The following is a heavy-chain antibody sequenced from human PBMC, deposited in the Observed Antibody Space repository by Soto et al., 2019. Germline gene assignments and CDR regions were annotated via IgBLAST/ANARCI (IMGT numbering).Heavy chain of an antibody. J-gene: IGHJ6*02. CDR3: ARDESLDV. V-gene: IGHV1-46*01. CDR1: GYTFISYS. D-gene: IGHD3-10*01. Sequence: QVQLVQSGAEVKKPGASVKVSCMASGYTFISYSMHWVRQAPGQGLEWMGIINPSGGSTTYAQKFQDRVTMTRDTATSTVYMEVSSLRSEDTAVYYCARDESLDVWGQGTTVTVSS. CDR2: INPSGGST.